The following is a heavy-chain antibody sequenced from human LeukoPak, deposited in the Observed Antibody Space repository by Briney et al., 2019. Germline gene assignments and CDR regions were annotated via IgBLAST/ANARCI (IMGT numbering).Heavy chain of an antibody. Sequence: PGRSLRLSCAASGFTFSSYGMHWVRQAPGKGLEWVAVIWYDGSNKYYADFVKGRFTISRDNSKNTLYLQMNSLRAEDTAVYYCARGRRYCSSTSCYFWFDPWGQGTLVTVSS. CDR1: GFTFSSYG. CDR2: IWYDGSNK. CDR3: ARGRRYCSSTSCYFWFDP. D-gene: IGHD2-2*01. J-gene: IGHJ5*02. V-gene: IGHV3-33*01.